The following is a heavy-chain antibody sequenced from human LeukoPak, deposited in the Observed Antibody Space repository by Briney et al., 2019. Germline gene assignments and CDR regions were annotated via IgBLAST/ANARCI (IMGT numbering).Heavy chain of an antibody. J-gene: IGHJ4*02. CDR2: ISSSSSYI. D-gene: IGHD6-6*01. CDR1: GFSFDDYA. Sequence: GGSLRLSCAASGFSFDDYAMHWVRQAPGKGLEWVSSISSSSSYIYYADSVKGRFTISRDNAKNSLYLQMNSLRAEDTAVYYCARDPGILQLVSWGQGTLVTVSS. CDR3: ARDPGILQLVS. V-gene: IGHV3-21*01.